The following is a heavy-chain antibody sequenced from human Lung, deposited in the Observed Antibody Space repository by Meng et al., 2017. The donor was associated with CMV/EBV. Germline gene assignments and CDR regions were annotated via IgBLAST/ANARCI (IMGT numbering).Heavy chain of an antibody. Sequence: SVXVSXXASGYTFTSYYMHWVRQAPGQGLEWMGIINPSGGSTSYAQKFQGRVTMTRDTSTSTVYMELSSLRSEDTAVYYCARVAGGGNSPVDYWGQGTLVXVSS. CDR1: GYTFTSYY. CDR2: INPSGGST. CDR3: ARVAGGGNSPVDY. J-gene: IGHJ4*02. D-gene: IGHD4-23*01. V-gene: IGHV1-46*01.